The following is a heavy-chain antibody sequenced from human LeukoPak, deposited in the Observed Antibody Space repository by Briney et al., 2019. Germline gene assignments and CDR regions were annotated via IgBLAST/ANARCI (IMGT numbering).Heavy chain of an antibody. Sequence: PGGSLRLSCAASGFTFSSYGMHWVRQAPGKGLEWVALISYDGSNKYYADSVKGRFTISRDNSKNTLYLQMNSLRAEDTAVYYCAKDPSKRWLRFDYWGQGTLVTVSS. CDR1: GFTFSSYG. V-gene: IGHV3-30*18. J-gene: IGHJ4*02. D-gene: IGHD5-24*01. CDR2: ISYDGSNK. CDR3: AKDPSKRWLRFDY.